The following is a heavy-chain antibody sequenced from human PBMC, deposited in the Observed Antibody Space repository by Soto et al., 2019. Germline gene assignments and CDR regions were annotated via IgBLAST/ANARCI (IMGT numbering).Heavy chain of an antibody. CDR2: ISAYNGNT. D-gene: IGHD4-17*01. J-gene: IGHJ4*02. CDR3: ERVTYGDYVDPFGY. V-gene: IGHV1-18*01. CDR1: GYAFTSYG. Sequence: ASVKVDFKGAGYAFTSYGSGLVRQENGQGLEWMGWISAYNGNTNYAQKLQGRVTMTTDTSTSTAYMELRSLRSDDTAVYYCERVTYGDYVDPFGYWGQGTLVTVSS.